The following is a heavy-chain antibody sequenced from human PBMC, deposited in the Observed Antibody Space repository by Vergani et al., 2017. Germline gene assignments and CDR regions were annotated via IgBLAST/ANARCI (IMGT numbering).Heavy chain of an antibody. V-gene: IGHV3-53*05. CDR1: GFTVSSNY. CDR3: AKGSSSSGYYYGMDV. CDR2: IYSGGSI. D-gene: IGHD6-6*01. J-gene: IGHJ6*02. Sequence: EVQLVETGGGLIQPGGSLRLSCAASGFTVSSNYMSWVRQAPGKGLEWVSVIYSGGSIGYADSVKGRFTISRDNAKNSLYLQMNSLRAEDTALYYCAKGSSSSGYYYGMDVWGQGTTVTVSS.